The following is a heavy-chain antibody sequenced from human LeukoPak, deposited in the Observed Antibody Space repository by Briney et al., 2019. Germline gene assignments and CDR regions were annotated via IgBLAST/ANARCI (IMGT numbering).Heavy chain of an antibody. D-gene: IGHD4-11*01. Sequence: GGSLRLSCAASGFTFNGNAMSWVSQAAGKGREWGSGVTSSGSSTYYADSGKGRFTISRDSSRSTLYLQMNSLRAEDTAVYYCTKVGVYSNFYFDYWGQGILVTVSS. CDR3: TKVGVYSNFYFDY. CDR2: VTSSGSST. V-gene: IGHV3-23*01. J-gene: IGHJ4*02. CDR1: GFTFNGNA.